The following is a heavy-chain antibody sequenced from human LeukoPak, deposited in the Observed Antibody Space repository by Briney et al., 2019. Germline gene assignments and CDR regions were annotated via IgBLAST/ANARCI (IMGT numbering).Heavy chain of an antibody. Sequence: SETLSLTCTVSGGSISSYYWSWIRQPPGKGLEWIGEINHSGSTNYNPSLKSRVTISVDTSKNQFSLKLSSVTAADTAVYYCARRGGRVAAAGTAHFDYWGQGTLVTVSS. J-gene: IGHJ4*02. CDR1: GGSISSYY. CDR2: INHSGST. V-gene: IGHV4-34*01. CDR3: ARRGGRVAAAGTAHFDY. D-gene: IGHD6-13*01.